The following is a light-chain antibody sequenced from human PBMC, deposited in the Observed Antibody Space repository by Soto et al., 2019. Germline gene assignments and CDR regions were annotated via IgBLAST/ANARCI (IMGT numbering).Light chain of an antibody. V-gene: IGKV1-39*01. CDR1: QSIYKY. J-gene: IGKJ1*01. CDR3: QQSYSPPPT. Sequence: DIQMAQSASSLSPSVGDRFTITCLASQSIYKYLHWYHQKPGKAPKLLIYSASTLQSGVPSRFSGSGSGTDFTLTISSLQPEDFASYYCQQSYSPPPTFGQGTKVDNK. CDR2: SAS.